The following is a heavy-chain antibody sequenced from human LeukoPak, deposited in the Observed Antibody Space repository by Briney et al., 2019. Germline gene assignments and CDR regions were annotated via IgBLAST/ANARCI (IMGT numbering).Heavy chain of an antibody. Sequence: GASVKVSCKASGGTFSSYAISWVRQAPGQGLEWMGRIIPILGIANYAQKFQGRVTITADKSTSTAYMELSSLRAEDTAVYYCAKDLFSYSSPGYYYGMDVWGQGTTVTVSS. CDR1: GGTFSSYA. D-gene: IGHD4-11*01. CDR2: IIPILGIA. V-gene: IGHV1-69*04. J-gene: IGHJ6*02. CDR3: AKDLFSYSSPGYYYGMDV.